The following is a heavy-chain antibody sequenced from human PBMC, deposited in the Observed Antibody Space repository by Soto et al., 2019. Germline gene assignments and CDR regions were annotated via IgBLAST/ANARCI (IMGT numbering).Heavy chain of an antibody. D-gene: IGHD3-16*01. V-gene: IGHV4-34*01. J-gene: IGHJ4*02. CDR1: GGSFSGYY. CDR2: INHSGST. Sequence: SETLSLTCAVYGGSFSGYYWSWIRQPPGKGLEWIGEINHSGSTNYNPSLKSRVTISVDTSKNQFSLKLSSVTAADTAVYYCARFTFGYFDYWGQGTLVTVYS. CDR3: ARFTFGYFDY.